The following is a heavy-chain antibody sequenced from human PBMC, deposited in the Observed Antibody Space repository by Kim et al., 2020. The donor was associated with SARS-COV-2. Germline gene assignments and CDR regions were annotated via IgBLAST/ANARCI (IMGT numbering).Heavy chain of an antibody. CDR3: TRAGGGWFDP. D-gene: IGHD3-16*01. V-gene: IGHV4-31*02. Sequence: PYLKRRVTISVDTSKNRFALKLSAVTAADTAVYYCTRAGGGWFDPWGQGPLVTVSS. J-gene: IGHJ5*02.